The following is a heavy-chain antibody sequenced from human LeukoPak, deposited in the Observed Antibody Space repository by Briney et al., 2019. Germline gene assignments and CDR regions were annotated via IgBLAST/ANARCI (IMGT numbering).Heavy chain of an antibody. D-gene: IGHD3-10*01. Sequence: GGSLRLSCAASGFTFSSYWMSWVRQAPGKGLEWVANIKQDGSEKYYVDSVKGRFTISRDNAKNSLYLQMNSLRAEDTAVYYCARDRSEYYGSGSYFDYWGQGTLSPSPQ. CDR1: GFTFSSYW. V-gene: IGHV3-7*01. CDR2: IKQDGSEK. J-gene: IGHJ4*02. CDR3: ARDRSEYYGSGSYFDY.